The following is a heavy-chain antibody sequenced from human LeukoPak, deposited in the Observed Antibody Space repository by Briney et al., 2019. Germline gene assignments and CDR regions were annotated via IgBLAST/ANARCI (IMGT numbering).Heavy chain of an antibody. J-gene: IGHJ6*04. CDR2: IKSKTLGGTI. Sequence: GGSLRLSCAASGFTLSNAWVSWVRQAPGKGLEWVGRIKSKTLGGTIDYAAPVKGRFTISRDDSKNTLYLQMNSLRAEDTAVYYCAELGITMIGGVWGKGTTVTISS. D-gene: IGHD3-10*02. CDR1: GFTLSNAW. V-gene: IGHV3-15*01. CDR3: AELGITMIGGV.